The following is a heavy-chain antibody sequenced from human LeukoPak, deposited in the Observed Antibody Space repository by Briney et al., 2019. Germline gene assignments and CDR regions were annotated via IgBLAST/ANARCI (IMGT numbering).Heavy chain of an antibody. J-gene: IGHJ5*02. V-gene: IGHV4-34*01. CDR3: ARESVVVVPAATSNWFDP. Sequence: SETLSLTCAVYGGSFSGFYWSWIRQPPGKGLEWIGEINHSGSTNYNPSLKSRVTISVDTSKNQFSLKLSSVTAADTAVYYCARESVVVVPAATSNWFDPWGQGTLVTVSS. D-gene: IGHD2-2*01. CDR2: INHSGST. CDR1: GGSFSGFY.